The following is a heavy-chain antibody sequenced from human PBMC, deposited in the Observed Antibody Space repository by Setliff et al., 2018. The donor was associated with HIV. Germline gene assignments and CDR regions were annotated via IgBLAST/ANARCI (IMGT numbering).Heavy chain of an antibody. J-gene: IGHJ4*02. CDR1: GYSFTDYY. CDR2: INPKSDGT. CDR3: AGSILTGYYTFGADY. D-gene: IGHD3-9*01. Sequence: ASVKVSCKASGYSFTDYYIHWVRQAPGQGLEWMGWINPKSDGTNYAQKFQGWITMTRDTSISTAYMELSRLRSDDTAVYYCAGSILTGYYTFGADYWGQGTLVTVSS. V-gene: IGHV1-2*04.